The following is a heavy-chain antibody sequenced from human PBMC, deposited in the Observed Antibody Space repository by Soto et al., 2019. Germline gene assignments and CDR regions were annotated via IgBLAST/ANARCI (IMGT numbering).Heavy chain of an antibody. V-gene: IGHV3-66*01. CDR2: IYSVGTT. J-gene: IGHJ4*02. D-gene: IGHD6-25*01. Sequence: EVQLVESGGGLVQPGGSLRLSCAASGFTVSANYMSWVRQAPGKGLEWVSAIYSVGTTYYADSVQGRFTISRDNSKNTLVLQMNRLRVEDTAVYYCASAATPARSFDYWGQGALVTVSS. CDR1: GFTVSANY. CDR3: ASAATPARSFDY.